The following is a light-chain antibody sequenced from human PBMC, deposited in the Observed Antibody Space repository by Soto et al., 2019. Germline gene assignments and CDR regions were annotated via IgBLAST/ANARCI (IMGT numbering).Light chain of an antibody. CDR2: EVT. V-gene: IGLV2-14*01. J-gene: IGLJ1*01. CDR3: SSYTTSSTRV. Sequence: QSVLTQPASVSGSPGQSIAISCTRSSSDIGIYKYVSWYQQHPGKVPKLIIYEVTNRPSGVSNRFSGSKSGNTASLTISGLQAEDEADYYCSSYTTSSTRVFGPGTKLTVL. CDR1: SSDIGIYKY.